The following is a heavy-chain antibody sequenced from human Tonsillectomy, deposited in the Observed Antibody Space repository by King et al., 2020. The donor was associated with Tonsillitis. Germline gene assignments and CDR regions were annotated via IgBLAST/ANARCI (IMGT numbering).Heavy chain of an antibody. V-gene: IGHV3-30*18. D-gene: IGHD2-15*01. CDR2: TSFDGYNK. Sequence: VQLVESGGGVVQPGRSLRLSCVASGFTFSSYDMHWVRQAPGKGLEWVAVTSFDGYNKYYADSVKGRFTISRDNSKNTVYLKMNSLRGDDTAVYYCAKVEGRTAATAWYFDLWGRGTLVTVSS. CDR3: AKVEGRTAATAWYFDL. J-gene: IGHJ2*01. CDR1: GFTFSSYD.